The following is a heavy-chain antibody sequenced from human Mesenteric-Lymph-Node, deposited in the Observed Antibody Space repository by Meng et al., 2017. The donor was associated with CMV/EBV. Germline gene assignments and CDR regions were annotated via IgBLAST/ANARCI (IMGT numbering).Heavy chain of an antibody. CDR2: ISYDGSDK. D-gene: IGHD3-3*01. J-gene: IGHJ4*02. V-gene: IGHV3-30*04. CDR1: GFTFSNYA. Sequence: GGSLRLSCAASGFTFSNYAIHWVRQAPGKGLEWVALISYDGSDKDYADSVKGRFTISRDNSKNTLYLQMNSLRVDDTAVYYCARQDDFWKPYDYWGQGTLVTVSS. CDR3: ARQDDFWKPYDY.